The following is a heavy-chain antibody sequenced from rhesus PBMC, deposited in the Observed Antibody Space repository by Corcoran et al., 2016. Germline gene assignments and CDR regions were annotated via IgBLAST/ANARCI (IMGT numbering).Heavy chain of an antibody. CDR2: IYGSSTST. V-gene: IGHV4S10*01. Sequence: QVQLQESGPGVVKPSETLSLTCAVSGGSISDSYRWSWIRQPPGNGLDWIGYIYGSSTSTNYNPPLRSRVTISKDTSKNQFSLKLSSVTAADTAVYYCAGRSGREARAFDFWGQGLRVTVSS. CDR3: AGRSGREARAFDF. CDR1: GGSISDSYR. D-gene: IGHD3-16*01. J-gene: IGHJ3*01.